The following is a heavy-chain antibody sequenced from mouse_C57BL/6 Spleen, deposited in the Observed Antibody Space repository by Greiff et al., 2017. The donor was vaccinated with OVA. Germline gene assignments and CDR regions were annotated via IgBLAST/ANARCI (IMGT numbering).Heavy chain of an antibody. V-gene: IGHV1-76*01. CDR2: IYPGSGNT. J-gene: IGHJ4*01. CDR1: GYTFTDYY. Sequence: VQLKESGAELVRPGASVKLSCKASGYTFTDYYINWVKQRPGQGLEWIARIYPGSGNTYYNEKFKGKATLTAEKSSSTAYMQLSSLTSEDSAVYFCARSGYYGSSPYYAMDYWGQGTSVTVSS. CDR3: ARSGYYGSSPYYAMDY. D-gene: IGHD1-1*01.